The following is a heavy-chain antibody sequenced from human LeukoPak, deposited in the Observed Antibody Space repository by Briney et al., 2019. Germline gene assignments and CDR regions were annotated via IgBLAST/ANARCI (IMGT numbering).Heavy chain of an antibody. Sequence: WGSLRLSCAASGFTFSSYGMHWVRQAPGKGLEWVAVISYDGSNKYYADSVKGRFTISRDNSKNTLYLQMNSLRAEDTAVYYCAKDFYDYVWGSYRSYFDYWGQGTLVTVSS. D-gene: IGHD3-16*02. V-gene: IGHV3-30*18. CDR2: ISYDGSNK. CDR1: GFTFSSYG. J-gene: IGHJ4*02. CDR3: AKDFYDYVWGSYRSYFDY.